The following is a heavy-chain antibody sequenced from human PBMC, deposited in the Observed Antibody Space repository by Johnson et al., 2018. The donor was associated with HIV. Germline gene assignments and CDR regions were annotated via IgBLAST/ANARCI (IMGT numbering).Heavy chain of an antibody. D-gene: IGHD1-1*01. Sequence: VQLVESGGGLVQPGGSLRLSCAASGVTFSNYWMSWVRQAPGKGLEWVSAISGSGGSTYYADSVKGRFTISRDNSKNTLYLQMNSLRAEDTAVYYCTRRRDLDAFDIWGQGTMVTVSS. CDR3: TRRRDLDAFDI. CDR1: GVTFSNYW. V-gene: IGHV3-23*04. CDR2: ISGSGGST. J-gene: IGHJ3*02.